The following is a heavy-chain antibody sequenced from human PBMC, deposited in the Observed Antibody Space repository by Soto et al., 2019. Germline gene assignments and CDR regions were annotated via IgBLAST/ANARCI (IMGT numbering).Heavy chain of an antibody. V-gene: IGHV3-13*01. Sequence: GGSLRLSCAASGFTFSSYDMHWVRQATGKGLEGVSAIGTAGDTYYPGSVKGRFTISRENAKNSLYLQMNSLRAGDTAVYYCARFNYMVRGFDIWGQGTMVTVSS. J-gene: IGHJ3*02. CDR2: IGTAGDT. D-gene: IGHD3-10*01. CDR1: GFTFSSYD. CDR3: ARFNYMVRGFDI.